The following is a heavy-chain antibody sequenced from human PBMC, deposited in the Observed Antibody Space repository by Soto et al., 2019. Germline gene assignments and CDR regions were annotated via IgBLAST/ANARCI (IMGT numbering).Heavy chain of an antibody. CDR1: GGSISSGGYY. V-gene: IGHV4-31*03. CDR3: ARDLRFRGFYGMDV. Sequence: QVQLQESGPGLVKPSQTLSLNCTVSGGSISSGGYYWSWIRQHPGKGLEWIGYIYYSGSTYYNPSLKSRVTISVDTSKNQFSLKLSSVTAADTAVYYCARDLRFRGFYGMDVWGQGTTVTVSS. J-gene: IGHJ6*02. CDR2: IYYSGST. D-gene: IGHD3-10*01.